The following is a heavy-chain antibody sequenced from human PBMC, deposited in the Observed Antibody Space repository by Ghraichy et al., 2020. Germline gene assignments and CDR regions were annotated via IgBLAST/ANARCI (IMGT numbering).Heavy chain of an antibody. D-gene: IGHD1-7*01. CDR1: GFTFSSYS. Sequence: SCAASGFTFSSYSMNRVRQAPGKGLEWVSSISSSSSYIYYADSVKGRFTISRDNAKNSLYLQMNSLRAEDTAVYYCARDQGITGTLADAFDIWGQGTMVTVSS. CDR2: ISSSSSYI. J-gene: IGHJ3*02. V-gene: IGHV3-21*01. CDR3: ARDQGITGTLADAFDI.